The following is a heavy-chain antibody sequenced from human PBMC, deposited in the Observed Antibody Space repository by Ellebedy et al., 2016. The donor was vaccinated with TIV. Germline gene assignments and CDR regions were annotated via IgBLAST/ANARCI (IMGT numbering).Heavy chain of an antibody. V-gene: IGHV3-7*01. CDR1: GFSFRSYW. J-gene: IGHJ5*02. Sequence: GEFLKISCAASGFSFRSYWMSWVRQAPGKGLEWVANIYQDGSDQFYADSVKCRFTISRDNANKSLFLQINSLTVDDTAVYYSARRGSYGDYAVQVNSWFDTWGQGTLVSVSS. CDR3: ARRGSYGDYAVQVNSWFDT. CDR2: IYQDGSDQ. D-gene: IGHD4-17*01.